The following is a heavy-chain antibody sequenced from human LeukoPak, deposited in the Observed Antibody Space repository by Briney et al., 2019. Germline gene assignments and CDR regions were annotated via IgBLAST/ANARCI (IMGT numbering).Heavy chain of an antibody. CDR1: GYTFTSYG. CDR2: INPNSGGT. CDR3: ARDTIAAAGTDFDP. J-gene: IGHJ5*02. V-gene: IGHV1-2*02. D-gene: IGHD6-13*01. Sequence: GASVKVSCKASGYTFTSYGISWVRQAPGQGLEWMGWINPNSGGTNYAQKFQGRVTMTRDTSISTAYMELSRLRSDDTAVYYCARDTIAAAGTDFDPRGQGTLVTVSS.